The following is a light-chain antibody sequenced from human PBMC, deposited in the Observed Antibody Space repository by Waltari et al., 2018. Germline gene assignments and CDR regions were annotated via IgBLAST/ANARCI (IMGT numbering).Light chain of an antibody. J-gene: IGKJ2*01. Sequence: EIVMTQSPATLSMSPGERATLSCRASQSISTNLAWYQQRPGQAPRLLIYDTSTRATGIPVKFSGSGSGTEFTLTICDLQPEDFAVYYCQQYNNWPPLYTFGQGTKLDIK. V-gene: IGKV3-15*01. CDR3: QQYNNWPPLYT. CDR1: QSISTN. CDR2: DTS.